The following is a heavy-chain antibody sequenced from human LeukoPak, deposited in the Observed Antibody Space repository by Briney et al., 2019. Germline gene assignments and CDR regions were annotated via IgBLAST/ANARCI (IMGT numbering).Heavy chain of an antibody. D-gene: IGHD3-3*01. CDR3: ARGEYYDFWSGYYTVYYYYMDV. J-gene: IGHJ6*03. CDR1: GFTFSSYW. CDR2: INSDGSST. Sequence: PGGSLRLSCAASGFTFSSYWMHWVRQAPGKGLVWVSRINSDGSSTSYADSVKGRFTISRDNAKNTLYLQMNSLRGEDTAVYYCARGEYYDFWSGYYTVYYYYMDVWGKGTTVTVSS. V-gene: IGHV3-74*01.